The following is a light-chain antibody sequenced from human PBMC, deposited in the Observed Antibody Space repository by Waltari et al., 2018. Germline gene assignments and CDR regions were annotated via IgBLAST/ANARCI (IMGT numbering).Light chain of an antibody. CDR1: KIGSKS. V-gene: IGLV3-21*01. J-gene: IGLJ1*01. Sequence: SYVLTQPPSVSVAPGETARITCGGNKIGSKSVHWYRQKPGQAPQLVISYESDRPSGIPERFYGSNSGDTATLTISRVEAGDEADYYCQVWDANNEPGVFGTGTEVTVL. CDR3: QVWDANNEPGV. CDR2: YES.